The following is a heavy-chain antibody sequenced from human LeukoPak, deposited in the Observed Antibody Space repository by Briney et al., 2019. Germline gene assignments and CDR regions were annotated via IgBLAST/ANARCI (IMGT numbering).Heavy chain of an antibody. V-gene: IGHV4-30-4*08. CDR3: ARDLSLLGAFDI. Sequence: PSETLSLTCTVSGGSISSYYWSWIRQPPGKGLEWIGYIYYSGSTYYNPSLKSRVTISVDASKNQFSLKLSSVTAADTAVYYCARDLSLLGAFDIWGQGTMVTVSS. J-gene: IGHJ3*02. D-gene: IGHD2-15*01. CDR2: IYYSGST. CDR1: GGSISSYY.